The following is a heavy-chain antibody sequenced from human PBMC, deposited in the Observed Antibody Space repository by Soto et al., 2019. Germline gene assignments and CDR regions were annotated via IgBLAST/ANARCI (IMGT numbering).Heavy chain of an antibody. Sequence: QPGGSLRLSCAASVFTFSSYSMNWVRQAPGKGLEWVSYISSSSSTIYYADSVKGRFTISRDNAKNSLYLQMNSLRDEDTAVYYCARPEYSSSSYGMDVWGQGTTVTVSS. V-gene: IGHV3-48*02. CDR1: VFTFSSYS. CDR2: ISSSSSTI. D-gene: IGHD6-6*01. CDR3: ARPEYSSSSYGMDV. J-gene: IGHJ6*02.